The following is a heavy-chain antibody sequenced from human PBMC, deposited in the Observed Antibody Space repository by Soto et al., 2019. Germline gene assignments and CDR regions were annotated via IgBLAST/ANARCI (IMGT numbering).Heavy chain of an antibody. J-gene: IGHJ4*02. CDR2: IIPILGIA. D-gene: IGHD4-17*01. Sequence: QVQLVQSGAEVKKPGSSVKVSCKASGGTFSSYTISWVRQAPGQGLEWMGRIIPILGIANYAQKFQGRVRITADKSTSTAYMELSSLRSEDTAVYYCAGEGNYGDYDGGFDYWGQGTLVTVSS. CDR3: AGEGNYGDYDGGFDY. CDR1: GGTFSSYT. V-gene: IGHV1-69*02.